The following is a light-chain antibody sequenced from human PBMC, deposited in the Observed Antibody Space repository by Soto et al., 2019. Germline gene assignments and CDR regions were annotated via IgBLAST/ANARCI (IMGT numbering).Light chain of an antibody. CDR1: SSNIGAGYD. V-gene: IGLV1-40*01. J-gene: IGLJ3*02. Sequence: QSVLTQPPSVSGAPGQRVTISCTGSSSNIGAGYDVHWYQQLPGTAPKLLISGNSNRPSGVPDRFSGSKSGTSASLAITGLQAEDEADYNYQAYDSSLSGWVFGGGTKVTAL. CDR3: QAYDSSLSGWV. CDR2: GNS.